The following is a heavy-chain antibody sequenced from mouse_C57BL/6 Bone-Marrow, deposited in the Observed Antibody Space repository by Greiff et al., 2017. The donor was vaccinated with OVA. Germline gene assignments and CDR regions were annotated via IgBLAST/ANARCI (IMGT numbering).Heavy chain of an antibody. CDR1: GFNIKNTY. Sequence: EVKLVESVAELVRPGASVQLSCTASGFNIKNTYMHWVKQRPEQGLEWIGRLDPANGNTKYAPKFQGNATITADTSTNTAYLQLSSLTSEDTAIDYCARGGLLDYWGQGTTLTVSS. V-gene: IGHV14-3*01. CDR2: LDPANGNT. CDR3: ARGGLLDY. J-gene: IGHJ2*01.